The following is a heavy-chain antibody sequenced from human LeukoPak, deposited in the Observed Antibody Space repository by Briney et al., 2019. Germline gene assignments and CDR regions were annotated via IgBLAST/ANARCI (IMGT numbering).Heavy chain of an antibody. D-gene: IGHD3-22*01. CDR1: GYTFTSYG. CDR3: ARDRYDSSGYPSDY. CDR2: ISAYNGNT. V-gene: IGHV1-18*01. J-gene: IGHJ4*02. Sequence: ASVKVSCKASGYTFTSYGISWVRQAPGQGLEWMGWISAYNGNTNYAQKLQGRGTMTTDTSTSTAYMELRSLRSDDTAVYYCARDRYDSSGYPSDYWGQGTLVTVSS.